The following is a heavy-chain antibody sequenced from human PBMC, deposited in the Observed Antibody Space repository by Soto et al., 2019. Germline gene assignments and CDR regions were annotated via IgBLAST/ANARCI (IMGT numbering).Heavy chain of an antibody. D-gene: IGHD1-1*01. CDR3: AREGNWNYVGY. Sequence: ASVKVSCKASGYTFTDYAMHWVRQAPGQRLEWMGWINTGNGDTKYSQKFQGRVTLTRDTSASTAYMELSSLRSEDTAVYYCAREGNWNYVGYWGQGTLVTVSS. V-gene: IGHV1-3*04. CDR2: INTGNGDT. J-gene: IGHJ4*02. CDR1: GYTFTDYA.